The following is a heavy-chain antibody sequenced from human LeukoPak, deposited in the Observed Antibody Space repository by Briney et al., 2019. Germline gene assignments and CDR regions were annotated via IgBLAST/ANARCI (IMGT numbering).Heavy chain of an antibody. CDR2: IHYRGTT. V-gene: IGHV4-59*01. J-gene: IGHJ5*02. CDR3: ARERFGVFDP. Sequence: PSETLSLTYTVSGGSISSNYWSWIRQPPGKALEWLGYIHYRGTTNYNPSLKSRVTISVDTSKNQSSLKLSSVTAADTAVYYCARERFGVFDPWGQGTLVTVSS. D-gene: IGHD3-10*01. CDR1: GGSISSNY.